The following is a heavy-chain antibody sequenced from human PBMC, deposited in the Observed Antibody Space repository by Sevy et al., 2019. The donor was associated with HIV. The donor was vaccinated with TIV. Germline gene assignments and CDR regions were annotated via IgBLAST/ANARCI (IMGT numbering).Heavy chain of an antibody. Sequence: SETLSLTCAVYGGSFSGYYWSWIRQPPGKGLEWIGEINHSGSTNYNPSLKSRVTISVDTSKNQFSLKLSSVTAADTAVYYCARGGGKVVVPAAIGGGFDPWGQGTLVTVSS. CDR1: GGSFSGYY. CDR3: ARGGGKVVVPAAIGGGFDP. V-gene: IGHV4-34*01. D-gene: IGHD2-2*02. CDR2: INHSGST. J-gene: IGHJ5*02.